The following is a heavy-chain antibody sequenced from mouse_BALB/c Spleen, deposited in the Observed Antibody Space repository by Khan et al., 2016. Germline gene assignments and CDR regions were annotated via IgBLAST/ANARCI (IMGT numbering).Heavy chain of an antibody. J-gene: IGHJ3*01. CDR1: GNSITSDYA. CDR3: ALLRLAY. Sequence: EVQLVESGPGLVKPSQSLSLTCTVTGNSITSDYAWNWIRQFPGNKLEWMGYIGYSGSTSYNPSLKSRISITRDSSKNQFFLQLNSVTTEDTATYYCALLRLAYWGQGTLVTVSA. V-gene: IGHV3-2*02. D-gene: IGHD1-2*01. CDR2: IGYSGST.